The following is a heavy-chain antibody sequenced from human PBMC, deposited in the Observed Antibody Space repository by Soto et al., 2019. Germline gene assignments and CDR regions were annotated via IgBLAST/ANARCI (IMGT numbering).Heavy chain of an antibody. D-gene: IGHD1-26*01. Sequence: GGSLRLSCAASGFTFSSYAMSWVRQAPGKGLEWVSAISGSGGSTYYADSVKGRFTISRDNSKNTLYLQMNSLRAEDTAVYYSAKAPAIPTKIALPTNYYYGMDVWGQGTKVTVSS. CDR3: AKAPAIPTKIALPTNYYYGMDV. CDR1: GFTFSSYA. J-gene: IGHJ6*02. V-gene: IGHV3-23*01. CDR2: ISGSGGST.